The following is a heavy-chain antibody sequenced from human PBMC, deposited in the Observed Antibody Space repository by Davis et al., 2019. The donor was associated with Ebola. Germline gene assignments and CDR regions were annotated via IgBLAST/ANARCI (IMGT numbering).Heavy chain of an antibody. Sequence: PSETLSLTCTVSRVSISSHYWSWIRQPPGKGLECIAYIPHSGNTFYNPSLKSRVTMSVDTSNYQFSLKLSSVTAADTAVYYCAGDVGRGAYFDHWGRGTLVTVSS. CDR1: RVSISSHY. V-gene: IGHV4-59*11. CDR2: IPHSGNT. J-gene: IGHJ4*01. CDR3: AGDVGRGAYFDH. D-gene: IGHD3-10*01.